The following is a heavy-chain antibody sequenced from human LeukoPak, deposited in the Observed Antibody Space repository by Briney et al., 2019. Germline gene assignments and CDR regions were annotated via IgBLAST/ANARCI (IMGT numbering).Heavy chain of an antibody. V-gene: IGHV4-59*01. CDR1: GGSISSYY. Sequence: PSETLSLTCTVSGGSISSYYWSWIRQPPGRGLEWIGYIYYSGSTNYNPSLKSRVTISVDTSKNQFSLRLNSVTAADTAVYYCARSPRSSGRLSYFDYWGQGPLVTVSS. CDR2: IYYSGST. J-gene: IGHJ4*02. CDR3: ARSPRSSGRLSYFDY. D-gene: IGHD6-19*01.